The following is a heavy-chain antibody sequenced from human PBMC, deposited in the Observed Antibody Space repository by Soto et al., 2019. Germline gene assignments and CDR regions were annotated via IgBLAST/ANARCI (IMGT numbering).Heavy chain of an antibody. CDR1: GFTFSSYG. Sequence: GGSLRLSCAASGFTFSSYGMHWVRQAPGKGLEWVAVIYDGSNKYYADSVKGRFTISRDNSKNTLYLQMNSLRAEDTAVYYCAKDLGDGYNSFDYWGQGTLVTVSS. D-gene: IGHD5-12*01. J-gene: IGHJ4*02. CDR2: IYDGSNK. CDR3: AKDLGDGYNSFDY. V-gene: IGHV3-30*18.